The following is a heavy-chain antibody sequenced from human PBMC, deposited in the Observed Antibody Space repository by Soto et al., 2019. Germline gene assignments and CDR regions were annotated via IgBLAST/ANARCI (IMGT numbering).Heavy chain of an antibody. J-gene: IGHJ3*02. Sequence: DSLKISCKRSGYNFANYWIGWVRQMPGKGLEWMGMIFPGDSDTKNSPSLQGQITMSVDRSNSSAYLQWRSLKASDTATYYCAAGYSTGLDAFDIWGQGTMVTVSS. CDR1: GYNFANYW. D-gene: IGHD6-19*01. CDR2: IFPGDSDT. CDR3: AAGYSTGLDAFDI. V-gene: IGHV5-51*01.